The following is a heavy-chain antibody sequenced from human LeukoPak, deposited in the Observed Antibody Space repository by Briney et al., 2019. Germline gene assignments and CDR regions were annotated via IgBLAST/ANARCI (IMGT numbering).Heavy chain of an antibody. CDR2: INHSGST. CDR3: ARAGRSSSWYEGY. J-gene: IGHJ4*02. CDR1: GGSFSGYY. D-gene: IGHD6-13*01. V-gene: IGHV4-34*01. Sequence: PSETLSLTCAVYGGSFSGYYWSWIRQPPGKGLEWIGEINHSGSTNYNPSLKSRVTISVDTSKNQFSLKLSSATAADTAVYYCARAGRSSSWYEGYWGQGTLVTVSS.